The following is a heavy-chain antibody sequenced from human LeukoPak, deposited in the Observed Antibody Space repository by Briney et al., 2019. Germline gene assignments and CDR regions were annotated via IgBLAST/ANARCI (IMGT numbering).Heavy chain of an antibody. CDR1: GGSIRSYY. V-gene: IGHV4-59*08. CDR3: ASQASIAAAVGY. CDR2: IYYSGST. Sequence: PSETLSLTCTVSGGSIRSYYWIWIRQPPGKGLEWIGYIYYSGSTNYNPSLRSRVTISVDTSKNQLSLNLISMTAADTAVYYCASQASIAAAVGYWGQGTLVTVSS. D-gene: IGHD6-13*01. J-gene: IGHJ4*02.